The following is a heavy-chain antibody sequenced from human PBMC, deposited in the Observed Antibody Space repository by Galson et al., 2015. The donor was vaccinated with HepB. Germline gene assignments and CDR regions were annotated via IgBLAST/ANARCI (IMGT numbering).Heavy chain of an antibody. J-gene: IGHJ4*02. CDR2: ISYDGSNK. V-gene: IGHV3-30-3*01. D-gene: IGHD3-9*01. Sequence: SLRLSCAASGFTFSSYAMHWVRQAPGKGLEWVAVISYDGSNKYYADSVKGRFTISRDNSKNTLSLRMNSLRAEDTAVYYCARDYYDILTGYYRYFDYWGQGTLVTVSS. CDR3: ARDYYDILTGYYRYFDY. CDR1: GFTFSSYA.